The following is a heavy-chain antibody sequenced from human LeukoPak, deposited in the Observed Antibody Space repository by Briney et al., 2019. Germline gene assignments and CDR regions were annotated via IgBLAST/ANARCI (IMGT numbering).Heavy chain of an antibody. J-gene: IGHJ3*02. V-gene: IGHV3-48*03. CDR2: ISGGGTTI. D-gene: IGHD3-16*01. Sequence: RGGSLRLSCAPSGFTFCSYEMKCVRQAPGEGREWVSYISGGGTTIYLAASVKGRCTISRDNAKSSLYLQMNSLRAEDTAVYYCAREGWGISVADAFDIWGQGTMVTVSS. CDR3: AREGWGISVADAFDI. CDR1: GFTFCSYE.